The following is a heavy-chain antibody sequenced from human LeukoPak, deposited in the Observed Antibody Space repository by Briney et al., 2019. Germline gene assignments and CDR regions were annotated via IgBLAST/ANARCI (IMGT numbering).Heavy chain of an antibody. V-gene: IGHV4-39*01. CDR2: IYYSGST. CDR3: AKSGGYGLIDY. Sequence: SETLSLTCTVSGVSISSSNSYWGWIRQPPGKGLEWIGNIYYSGSTYYNASLQSRVTISIDMSKNEFSLRLNSVTAADTAMYYCAKSGGYGLIDYWGQGTLVTVSS. CDR1: GVSISSSNSY. D-gene: IGHD1-26*01. J-gene: IGHJ4*02.